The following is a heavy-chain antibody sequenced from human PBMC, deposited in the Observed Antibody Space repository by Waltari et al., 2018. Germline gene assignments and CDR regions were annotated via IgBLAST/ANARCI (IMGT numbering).Heavy chain of an antibody. CDR2: ISSSGNYI. D-gene: IGHD2-15*01. CDR3: ARDCSGGSCSYYYYGMDV. CDR1: QFTFSSYS. V-gene: IGHV3-21*01. Sequence: EVQLVESGGGLVKPGESLRLSCAASQFTFSSYSINWVRKAPGKGLEWVSSISSSGNYIYYADSVKGLFTISRDNAKNSLYLQMNSLRAKDTAVYYCARDCSGGSCSYYYYGMDVWGQGTTVTVSS. J-gene: IGHJ6*02.